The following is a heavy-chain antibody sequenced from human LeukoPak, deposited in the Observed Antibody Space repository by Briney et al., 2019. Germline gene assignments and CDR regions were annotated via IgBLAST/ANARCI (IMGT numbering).Heavy chain of an antibody. J-gene: IGHJ4*02. D-gene: IGHD1-7*01. CDR1: GFTFSKAW. CDR2: IKSKTEGGTT. Sequence: PGGSLRLSCAASGFTFSKAWMTWVRQAPGKGLEWVGRIKSKTEGGTTDYAAPVKGRFTISRDDSRNTLYLQMTSLKTEDTAVYYCTTSYWNYASFFPYWGQGTLVTVSS. CDR3: TTSYWNYASFFPY. V-gene: IGHV3-15*01.